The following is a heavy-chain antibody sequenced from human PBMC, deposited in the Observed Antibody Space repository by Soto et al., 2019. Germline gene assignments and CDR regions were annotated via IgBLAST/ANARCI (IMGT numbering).Heavy chain of an antibody. V-gene: IGHV4-34*01. Sequence: QVQLQQWGAGLLKPSETLSLTCAVYGGSFSGYYWSWIRQPPGKGLEWIGEINHSGSTNYNPSLKSRVTISVDTSKNQFSLKLSSVTAADTTVYYCARGITIFGVVGRYNWFDPWGQGTLVTVSS. J-gene: IGHJ5*02. CDR3: ARGITIFGVVGRYNWFDP. CDR1: GGSFSGYY. CDR2: INHSGST. D-gene: IGHD3-3*01.